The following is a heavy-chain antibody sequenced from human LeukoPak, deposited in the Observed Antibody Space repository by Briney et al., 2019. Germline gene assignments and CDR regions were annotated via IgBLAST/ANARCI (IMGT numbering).Heavy chain of an antibody. D-gene: IGHD3-22*01. V-gene: IGHV1-46*01. CDR2: INPSGGGT. J-gene: IGHJ4*02. CDR3: ARNYYDTAGHFGY. Sequence: SVKVSCKAXXYTFSSYYMHWVRQAPGQGLEWMGIINPSGGGTTYAQKFRGRVTMTRDTSTGTVFMELSSLRSDDTAVYFCARNYYDTAGHFGYWGQGTLVTVSS. CDR1: XYTFSSYY.